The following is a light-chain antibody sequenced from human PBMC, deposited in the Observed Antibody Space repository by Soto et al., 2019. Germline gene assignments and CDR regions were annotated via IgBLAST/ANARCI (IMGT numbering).Light chain of an antibody. CDR1: QDISTY. CDR3: QHYTLYSAP. CDR2: GAS. Sequence: RLTQSPSSLSASVGDTVTISCRASQDISTYLAWYQQKPGKAPTLLIFGASSLHNGVPPRFAGSGSGSEFTLNINRLQPDDFATYFCQHYTLYSAPFGQGTR. V-gene: IGKV1-5*01. J-gene: IGKJ5*01.